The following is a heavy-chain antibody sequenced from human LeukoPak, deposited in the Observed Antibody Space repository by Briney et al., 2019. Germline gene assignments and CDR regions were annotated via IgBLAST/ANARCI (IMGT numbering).Heavy chain of an antibody. CDR2: IKQDGSEK. Sequence: GGSLRLSCAASGFTFSNYWMSWVRQAPGKGLEWVANIKQDGSEKYYVDSVKGRFTISRNNAKNSLYLQMDSLRAEDTAMYYCARPPTYNLNIDYWGQGTLVTVSS. D-gene: IGHD1/OR15-1a*01. J-gene: IGHJ4*02. CDR3: ARPPTYNLNIDY. V-gene: IGHV3-7*01. CDR1: GFTFSNYW.